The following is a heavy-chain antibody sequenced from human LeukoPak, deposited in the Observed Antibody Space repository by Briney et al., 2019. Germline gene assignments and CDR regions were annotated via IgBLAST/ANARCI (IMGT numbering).Heavy chain of an antibody. J-gene: IGHJ4*02. CDR2: VSYDENNK. D-gene: IGHD1-26*01. CDR1: GFTFTNYA. V-gene: IGHV3-30-3*01. Sequence: GGSLRHSCAASGFTFTNYAMYWVRQAPGKGLEWVAVVSYDENNKYYADSVEGRFTISRDNSKNTLYLQMNSLRAEDTAVYYCARGGSYYVSDLDYWGQGTLATVPS. CDR3: ARGGSYYVSDLDY.